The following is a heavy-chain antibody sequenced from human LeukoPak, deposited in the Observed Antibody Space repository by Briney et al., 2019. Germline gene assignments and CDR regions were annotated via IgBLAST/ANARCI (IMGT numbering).Heavy chain of an antibody. V-gene: IGHV1-2*02. D-gene: IGHD6-13*01. J-gene: IGHJ4*02. CDR3: ARAYEQLAAAGTWVRYFDY. Sequence: GASVKVSCKASGYTFTGYYMHWVRQAPGQGLEWMGWINPSSGGTNYAQKFQGRVTMTRDTSISTAYMELSRLRSDDTAVYYCARAYEQLAAAGTWVRYFDYWGQGTLVTVSS. CDR1: GYTFTGYY. CDR2: INPSSGGT.